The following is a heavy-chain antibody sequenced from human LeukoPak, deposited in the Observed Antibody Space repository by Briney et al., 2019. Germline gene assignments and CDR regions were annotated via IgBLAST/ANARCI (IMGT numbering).Heavy chain of an antibody. CDR1: GGSISGYY. D-gene: IGHD3-10*01. CDR3: ARVYGSGSYSNFYCYYMDV. J-gene: IGHJ6*03. CDR2: IYYSGST. V-gene: IGHV4-59*01. Sequence: SETLSLTCTVSGGSISGYYWSWIRQPPGKGLEWIGYIYYSGSTNYNPSLKSRVTISVDTSKNQFSLKLSSVTAADTAVYYCARVYGSGSYSNFYCYYMDVWGKGTTVTVSS.